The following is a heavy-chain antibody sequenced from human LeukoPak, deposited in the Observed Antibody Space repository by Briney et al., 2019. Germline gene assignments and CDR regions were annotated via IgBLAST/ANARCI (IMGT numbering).Heavy chain of an antibody. CDR2: FYYSGST. CDR3: AERGGVY. J-gene: IGHJ4*02. CDR1: GDSISRNY. V-gene: IGHV4-59*01. Sequence: SETLSLTCSVSGDSISRNYWTWIRQPPGKGLEWIGHFYYSGSTSYNPSLKSRVTISADTSKNQFSLKLTSVTAADTAVYYCAERGGVYWGQGILVTVSS. D-gene: IGHD2-15*01.